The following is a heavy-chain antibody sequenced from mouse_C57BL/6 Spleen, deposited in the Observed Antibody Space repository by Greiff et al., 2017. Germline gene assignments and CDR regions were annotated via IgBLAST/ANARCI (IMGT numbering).Heavy chain of an antibody. D-gene: IGHD2-1*01. CDR3: ARNGNYEYFDD. CDR2: IYPGDGDT. V-gene: IGHV1-82*01. CDR1: GYAFSSSW. Sequence: VQLQQSGPELVKPGASVKISCKASGYAFSSSWMNWVKQRPGKGLEWIGRIYPGDGDTNYNGKFKGKATLTADKSSSTAYMQLSSLTSEDSAVYFCARNGNYEYFDDWGKGTTLTVSS. J-gene: IGHJ2*01.